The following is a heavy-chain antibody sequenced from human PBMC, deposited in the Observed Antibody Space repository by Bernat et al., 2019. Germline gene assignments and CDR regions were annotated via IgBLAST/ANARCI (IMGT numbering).Heavy chain of an antibody. CDR2: INHSGDT. Sequence: QGQLQQWGAGLLKPSETLSLTCAVYSGSFNDYYWTWIRQPPGKGLEWIGEINHSGDTNYNPSLKSRVTISADTSKNQFSLKVTSVTAADTALYYCARGGGHCSGTSCYNVYWDRGTLVTVSS. CDR1: SGSFNDYY. J-gene: IGHJ4*02. D-gene: IGHD2-2*02. CDR3: ARGGGHCSGTSCYNVY. V-gene: IGHV4-34*02.